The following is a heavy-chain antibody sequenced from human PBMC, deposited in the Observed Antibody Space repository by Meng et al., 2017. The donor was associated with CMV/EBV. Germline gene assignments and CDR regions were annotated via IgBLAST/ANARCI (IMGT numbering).Heavy chain of an antibody. CDR1: GGTFSSYA. J-gene: IGHJ6*02. Sequence: SVKVSCKASGGTFSSYAISWVRQAPGQGLEWMGGIIPIFGTANYAQKFQGRVTITTDESTSTAYMELSSLRSEDTAVYYCARGDSYNYYYYYGMDVWGQGTTVTVSS. CDR3: ARGDSYNYYYYYGMDV. V-gene: IGHV1-69*05. D-gene: IGHD2-21*01. CDR2: IIPIFGTA.